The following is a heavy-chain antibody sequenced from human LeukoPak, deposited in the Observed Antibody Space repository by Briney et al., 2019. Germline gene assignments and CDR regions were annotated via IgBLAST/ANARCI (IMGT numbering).Heavy chain of an antibody. CDR1: GFTFSINA. CDR3: AKDQAPIVGATNS. J-gene: IGHJ4*02. D-gene: IGHD1-26*01. V-gene: IGHV3-23*01. Sequence: GGSLRLSCTASGFTFSINAMTWVRQGPGKGLEWVSTIGDTDLVTHYPDSVKGRFTISRDNPKNTLFLQMNSLRADDTAVYYCAKDQAPIVGATNSWGQGTLVTVSS. CDR2: IGDTDLVT.